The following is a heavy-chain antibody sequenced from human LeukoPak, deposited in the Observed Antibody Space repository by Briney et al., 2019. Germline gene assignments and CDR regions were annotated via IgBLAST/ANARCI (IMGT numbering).Heavy chain of an antibody. CDR2: ISSISSII. CDR1: GFTFSTYS. CDR3: TRSRPGTEAGQPNFDY. D-gene: IGHD6-13*01. J-gene: IGHJ4*02. Sequence: AGGSLRLSCAASGFTFSTYSMSWVRQAPGKGLEWVSYISSISSIIYYADSVKGRLTISRDNARNSLYLQMNSLRAEDTAVYYCTRSRPGTEAGQPNFDYWGQGTLVTVSS. V-gene: IGHV3-48*01.